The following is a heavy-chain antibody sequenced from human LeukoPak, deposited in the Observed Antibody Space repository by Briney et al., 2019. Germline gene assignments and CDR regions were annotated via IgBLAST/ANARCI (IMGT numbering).Heavy chain of an antibody. Sequence: SETLSLTCTVSGGSISTYYWTWIRQPPGKGLEWIGYIYYSGSTNYNPSLKSRVTISVDTSKNQFSLKLSSVTAADTAVYYCAGEGDYWHRFDYWGRGTLVTVSS. V-gene: IGHV4-59*01. CDR3: AGEGDYWHRFDY. D-gene: IGHD4-17*01. J-gene: IGHJ4*02. CDR2: IYYSGST. CDR1: GGSISTYY.